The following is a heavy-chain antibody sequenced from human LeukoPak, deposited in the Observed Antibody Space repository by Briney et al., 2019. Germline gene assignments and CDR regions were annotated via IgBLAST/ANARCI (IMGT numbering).Heavy chain of an antibody. D-gene: IGHD4-17*01. V-gene: IGHV4-34*01. CDR3: ARASHDYGDYSHFDY. CDR2: INHSGST. CDR1: GGSFSGYY. J-gene: IGHJ4*02. Sequence: PSETLSLTCAVYGGSFSGYYWSWIRQPPGKGLEWIGEINHSGSTNYNPSLKSRVTISVDASKNQFSLKLSSVTAADTAVYYCARASHDYGDYSHFDYWGQGTLVTVSS.